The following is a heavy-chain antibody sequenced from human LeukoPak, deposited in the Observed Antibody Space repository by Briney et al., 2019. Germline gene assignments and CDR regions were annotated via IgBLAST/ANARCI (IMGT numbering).Heavy chain of an antibody. CDR2: ISGSGGST. Sequence: PGGSLRLSCAASGFTFSSYAMSWVRQAPGKGLEWVSAISGSGGSTYYADSVKGRFTISRDNSKNTLYLQMNSLRAEDTAVYYCAKDRTTYYDFWSGSYYFDYWGQGTLVTVSS. CDR1: GFTFSSYA. V-gene: IGHV3-23*01. D-gene: IGHD3-3*01. J-gene: IGHJ4*02. CDR3: AKDRTTYYDFWSGSYYFDY.